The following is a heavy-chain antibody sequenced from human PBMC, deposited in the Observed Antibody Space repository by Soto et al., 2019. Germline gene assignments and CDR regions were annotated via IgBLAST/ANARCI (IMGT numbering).Heavy chain of an antibody. D-gene: IGHD6-19*01. Sequence: GGSLRLSCVASGFTFSAYAMNWVRQAPGKGLEWVSAIRNSGDSTYFADSVKGRFTISRDNSMNTLYLQMDSLRTEDTAVYYCAKGLVSLAVAGPSYYYDYGMDVWGQGTTVTVSS. V-gene: IGHV3-23*01. J-gene: IGHJ6*02. CDR3: AKGLVSLAVAGPSYYYDYGMDV. CDR2: IRNSGDST. CDR1: GFTFSAYA.